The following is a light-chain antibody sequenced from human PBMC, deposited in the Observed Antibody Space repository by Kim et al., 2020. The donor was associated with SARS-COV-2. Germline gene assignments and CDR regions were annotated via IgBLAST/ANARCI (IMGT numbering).Light chain of an antibody. CDR1: KLGDKY. V-gene: IGLV3-1*01. J-gene: IGLJ1*01. CDR2: QDN. Sequence: SYELTQPPSVSVSPGQTASITCSGYKLGDKYVSWYQQKPGQSPVVVIYQDNQRSSGIPERFSGSNSGNTATLTISGTQAMDEADYYCQAWDSSTPNYV. CDR3: QAWDSSTPNYV.